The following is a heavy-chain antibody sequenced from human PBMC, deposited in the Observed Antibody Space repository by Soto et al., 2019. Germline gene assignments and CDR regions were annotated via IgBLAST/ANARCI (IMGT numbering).Heavy chain of an antibody. D-gene: IGHD5-18*01. CDR1: GFTFTSSA. CDR2: IVVGSGKT. CDR3: AADSSSYGYSYYYAMDV. J-gene: IGHJ6*02. V-gene: IGHV1-58*01. Sequence: GASVKVSCKASGFTFTSSAVQWVRQARGQRLEWIGWIVVGSGKTNYPQKFQDRVTITRDMSTTTAYMELSSLRSEGMAVYYCAADSSSYGYSYYYAMDVWGQGTTVTVSS.